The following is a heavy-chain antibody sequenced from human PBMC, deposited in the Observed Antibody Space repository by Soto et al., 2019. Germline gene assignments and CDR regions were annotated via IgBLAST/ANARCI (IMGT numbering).Heavy chain of an antibody. CDR3: ARDRHLPSGGANWFDP. J-gene: IGHJ5*02. CDR1: GYTFTNYG. CDR2: ISPYNRDR. V-gene: IGHV1-18*01. D-gene: IGHD3-10*01. Sequence: QVQLVQSGAEVKKPGASVKVSCKASGYTFTNYGISWVRQAPGQGLEWMGWISPYNRDRNYAQKFQGRVTMTTDTSTSTASMEVRSLRSDDTAIYCCARDRHLPSGGANWFDPWGQGTLVTVSS.